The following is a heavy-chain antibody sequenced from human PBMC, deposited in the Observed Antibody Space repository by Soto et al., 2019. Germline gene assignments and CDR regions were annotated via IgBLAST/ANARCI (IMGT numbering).Heavy chain of an antibody. CDR3: ARGWFGPDV. Sequence: EVQLVESGGGLVQPGGSLRLSCAASEFSFSGRSVHWVRQAPGTGLVWVSCIDKVGTDSTYADSVKGRFTSSRDNAKNTVYLQTNSLRVEDTAVYYCARGWFGPDVWGKGTPVTVSS. J-gene: IGHJ6*03. D-gene: IGHD3-10*01. CDR1: EFSFSGRS. V-gene: IGHV3-74*03. CDR2: IDKVGTDS.